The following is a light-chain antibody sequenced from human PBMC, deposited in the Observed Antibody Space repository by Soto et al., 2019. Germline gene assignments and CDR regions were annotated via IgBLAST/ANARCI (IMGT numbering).Light chain of an antibody. CDR3: QQYNSYWLT. V-gene: IGKV1-5*03. Sequence: DIQMTQSPSTLSASVGDRVTITCRASQSISSWLAWYQQKPGKAPKLLIYKASSLESGVPSRFSGSGSGTEFTLTISSLQPDDFATYYCQQYNSYWLTFSGGTKVDIK. J-gene: IGKJ4*01. CDR1: QSISSW. CDR2: KAS.